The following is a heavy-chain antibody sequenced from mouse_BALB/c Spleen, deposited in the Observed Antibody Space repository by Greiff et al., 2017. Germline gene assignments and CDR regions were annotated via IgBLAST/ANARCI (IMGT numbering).Heavy chain of an antibody. CDR2: INPYNDGT. V-gene: IGHV1-14*01. CDR1: GYTFNSYV. CDR3: SRGDGYSRYAMDD. D-gene: IGHD2-3*01. Sequence: EVQLQQSGPELVKPGASVKMSCKASGYTFNSYVMHWVKPKPGQGLEWIGYINPYNDGTKYNEKFKGKATLTSDKSSSTAYMELSSLTSEDSAVYYCSRGDGYSRYAMDDWGQGTSVTVSS. J-gene: IGHJ4*01.